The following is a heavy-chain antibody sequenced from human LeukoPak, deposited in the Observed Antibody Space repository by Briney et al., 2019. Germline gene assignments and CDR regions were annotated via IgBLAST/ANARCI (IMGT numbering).Heavy chain of an antibody. Sequence: GGSLRLSCAASGFTFDDYAMHWVRQAPGKGLEWVSGISWNSGSIGYADSVKGRFTISRDNAKNSLYLQMSSLRAEDTALYYCAKGRYFDWLTGSFDYWGQGTLVTVSS. CDR2: ISWNSGSI. D-gene: IGHD3-9*01. CDR3: AKGRYFDWLTGSFDY. J-gene: IGHJ4*02. V-gene: IGHV3-9*01. CDR1: GFTFDDYA.